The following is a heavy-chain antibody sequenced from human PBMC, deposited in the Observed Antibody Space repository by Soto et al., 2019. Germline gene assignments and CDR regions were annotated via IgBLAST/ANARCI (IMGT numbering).Heavy chain of an antibody. CDR2: IYYSGST. J-gene: IGHJ6*04. CDR1: GGSFSGYY. V-gene: IGHV4-59*01. D-gene: IGHD3-10*01. Sequence: PSETLSLTCAVYGGSFSGYYWSWIRQPPGKGLEWIGYIYYSGSTNYNPSLKSRVTISVDTSKNQFSLKLSSVTAADTAVYYCARGNMVRGVTTSDVWGKGTTVTVSS. CDR3: ARGNMVRGVTTSDV.